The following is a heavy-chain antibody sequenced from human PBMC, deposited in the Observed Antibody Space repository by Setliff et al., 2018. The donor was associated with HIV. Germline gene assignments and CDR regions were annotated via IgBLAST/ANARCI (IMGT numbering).Heavy chain of an antibody. D-gene: IGHD1-1*01. V-gene: IGHV4-34*01. Sequence: PSETLSLTCTVSGGSISSYYWSWFRQPPGKGLEWIGEITPSGDTNYIPSLKSRVTMSLDTSKNQFSLNLNSVTAADTAVYYCSNWNTTVDADSWGQGTLVTDSS. CDR2: ITPSGDT. CDR3: SNWNTTVDADS. J-gene: IGHJ4*02. CDR1: GGSISSYY.